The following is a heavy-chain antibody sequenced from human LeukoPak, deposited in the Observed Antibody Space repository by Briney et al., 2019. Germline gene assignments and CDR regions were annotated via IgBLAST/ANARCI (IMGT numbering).Heavy chain of an antibody. J-gene: IGHJ4*02. CDR2: INGDGSST. CDR3: ASSRADRNFQIDN. V-gene: IGHV3-74*01. CDR1: GFTFSSYW. Sequence: GGSLRLSCAASGFTFSSYWMHWVRQAPGKGLVWVSRINGDGSSTTYVDSVKGRFTISRDSAKNTLYLQMNSLRAEDTGVYYCASSRADRNFQIDNWGQGTLVTVSS.